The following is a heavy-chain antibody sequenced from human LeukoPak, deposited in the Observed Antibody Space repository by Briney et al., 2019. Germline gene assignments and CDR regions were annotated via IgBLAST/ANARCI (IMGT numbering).Heavy chain of an antibody. J-gene: IGHJ5*02. Sequence: GGSLRLSCAASGFTFSDYYMSWIRQAPGKGLEWVSYISSSGSAIYYADSVKGRFTIFRDNAKNSLYLQMNSLRAEDTAVYYCARGSFDYNWFDPWGQGTLVTVSS. D-gene: IGHD3-9*01. CDR3: ARGSFDYNWFDP. CDR2: ISSSGSAI. V-gene: IGHV3-11*01. CDR1: GFTFSDYY.